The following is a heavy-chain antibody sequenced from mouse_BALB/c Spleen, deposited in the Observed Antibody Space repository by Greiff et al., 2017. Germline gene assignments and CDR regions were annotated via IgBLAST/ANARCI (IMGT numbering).Heavy chain of an antibody. D-gene: IGHD1-1*02. V-gene: IGHV1S81*02. CDR2: INPGNGGT. Sequence: QVQLQQSGAELVKPGASVKLSCKASGYTFTSYSMYWVKQRPGQGLEWIGEINPGNGGTNYNEKFKSKATLTVDKSSSTAYMQLSSLTSEDSAVYYCTRRRYGPQGGYAMDYWGQGTSVTVSS. J-gene: IGHJ4*01. CDR3: TRRRYGPQGGYAMDY. CDR1: GYTFTSYS.